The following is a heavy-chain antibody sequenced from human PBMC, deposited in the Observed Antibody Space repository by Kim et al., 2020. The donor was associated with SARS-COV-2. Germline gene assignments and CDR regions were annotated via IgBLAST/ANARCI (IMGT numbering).Heavy chain of an antibody. CDR3: ASVRWLQFSYGMDV. J-gene: IGHJ6*02. Sequence: GGSLRLSCAASGFTFSSYSMNWVRQAPGKGLEWVSSISSSSSYIYYADSVKGRFTISRDNAKNSLYLQMNSLRAEDTAVYYCASVRWLQFSYGMDVWGQGTTVTVSS. V-gene: IGHV3-21*01. CDR1: GFTFSSYS. D-gene: IGHD5-12*01. CDR2: ISSSSSYI.